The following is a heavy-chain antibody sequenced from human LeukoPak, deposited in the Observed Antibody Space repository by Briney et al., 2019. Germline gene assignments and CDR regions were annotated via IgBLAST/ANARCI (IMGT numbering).Heavy chain of an antibody. Sequence: ASVTVSCTASGYTFTSYGISWVRQAPGQGLEWMGWISAYNGNTNYAQKLQGRVTMTTDTSTSTAYMELRSLRSDDTAVYYCARDIFGTRNYYDSSGYYSWGQGTLVTVSS. CDR3: ARDIFGTRNYYDSSGYYS. CDR2: ISAYNGNT. D-gene: IGHD3-22*01. CDR1: GYTFTSYG. J-gene: IGHJ4*02. V-gene: IGHV1-18*01.